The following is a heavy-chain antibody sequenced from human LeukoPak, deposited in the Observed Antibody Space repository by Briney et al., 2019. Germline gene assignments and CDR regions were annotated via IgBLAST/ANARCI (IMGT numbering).Heavy chain of an antibody. CDR3: AKSPEEWLLCVSWSSKLDNLALDY. CDR2: ISGSGGST. Sequence: GGSLRLSCAASGFTFSSYAMSWVRQAPGKGLEWVSAISGSGGSTYYADSVKGRFTISRDNSKNTLYLQMNSLRAEDTAVYYCAKSPEEWLLCVSWSSKLDNLALDYWGQGTLVTVSS. D-gene: IGHD3-3*01. CDR1: GFTFSSYA. V-gene: IGHV3-23*01. J-gene: IGHJ4*02.